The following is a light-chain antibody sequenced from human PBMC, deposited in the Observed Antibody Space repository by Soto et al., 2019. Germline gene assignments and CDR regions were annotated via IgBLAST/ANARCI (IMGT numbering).Light chain of an antibody. Sequence: EIVLTQSPATLSFSEGERDTLSCRASQRVSSSYLAWYQQKTGQVPKLLIYGASSRATGIPARFSGSGSGTDFTLTISSLQTEDFAVYYCQQYDSAPRTSGLGTKVDIK. CDR2: GAS. V-gene: IGKV3-20*01. J-gene: IGKJ1*01. CDR1: QRVSSSY. CDR3: QQYDSAPRT.